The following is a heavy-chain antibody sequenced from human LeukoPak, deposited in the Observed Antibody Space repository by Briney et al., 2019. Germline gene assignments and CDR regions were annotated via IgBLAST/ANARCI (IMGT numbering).Heavy chain of an antibody. CDR1: GLTFSSYE. J-gene: IGHJ3*02. Sequence: GGSLRLSCAASGLTFSSYEMNWVRQATGKGVEWVSYISSSGSTIFYADCVKRRFPISRGNAKNSLYLQMNSLRAEDTAVYYCARDVSEGVGRYFDWPDAFDIWGQGTMVTVSS. D-gene: IGHD3-9*01. V-gene: IGHV3-48*03. CDR2: ISSSGSTI. CDR3: ARDVSEGVGRYFDWPDAFDI.